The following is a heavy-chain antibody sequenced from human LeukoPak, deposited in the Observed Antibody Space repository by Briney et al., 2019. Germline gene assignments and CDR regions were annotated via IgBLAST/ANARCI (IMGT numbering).Heavy chain of an antibody. CDR2: ISSNGDRT. D-gene: IGHD4-11*01. J-gene: IGHJ4*02. CDR3: ARMDDYTNYYFDY. CDR1: GFTFTRFA. Sequence: GGSLRLSCAASGFTFTRFAMYWVRQAPGKGLEFVSAISSNGDRTYYARSVKDRFTISRDNAKNTVDLQMGSLRPEDMGVYYCARMDDYTNYYFDYWGQGTVVTVSS. V-gene: IGHV3-64*01.